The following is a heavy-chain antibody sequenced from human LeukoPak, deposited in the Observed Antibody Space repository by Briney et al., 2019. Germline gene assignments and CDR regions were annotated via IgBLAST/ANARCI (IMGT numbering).Heavy chain of an antibody. CDR1: GGSFSGYY. J-gene: IGHJ3*02. D-gene: IGHD2-21*02. V-gene: IGHV4-34*01. CDR3: ARDTPRNPLAMVVTVHAFDI. Sequence: PSETLSLTCAVYGGSFSGYYWSWIRQPPGKGLEWIGEINHSGSTNYNPSLKSRVTISVDTSKNQFSLKLSSVTAADTAVYYCARDTPRNPLAMVVTVHAFDIWGQGTMVTVSS. CDR2: INHSGST.